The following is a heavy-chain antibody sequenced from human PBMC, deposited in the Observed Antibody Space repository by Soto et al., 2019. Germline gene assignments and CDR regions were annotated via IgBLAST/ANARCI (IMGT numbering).Heavy chain of an antibody. V-gene: IGHV4-59*01. CDR2: IYYSGST. J-gene: IGHJ6*03. CDR3: GRIYCSSTSCYDSGLDYYYYYMDV. D-gene: IGHD2-2*01. Sequence: SETLSLTCTVSGGSISSYYWSWIRQPPGKGLEWIGYIYYSGSTNYNPSLKSRVTISVDTSKNQFSLKLSSVTAADTAVYYCGRIYCSSTSCYDSGLDYYYYYMDVWGKGTTVTVSS. CDR1: GGSISSYY.